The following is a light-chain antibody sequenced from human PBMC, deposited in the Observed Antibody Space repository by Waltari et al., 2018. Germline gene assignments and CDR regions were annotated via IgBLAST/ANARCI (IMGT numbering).Light chain of an antibody. Sequence: QSALIQPPSVSGSPGQSVPISCTGTSMDVGSYDYFPWYQHHPGTVPKPMIYNVNTQPPGVPDRFSGSKSGTSASLAISGLRAEDEGDYYCATWDDLLSAWVFGGGTKLTVL. V-gene: IGLV2-11*01. CDR1: SMDVGSYDY. CDR2: NVN. CDR3: ATWDDLLSAWV. J-gene: IGLJ3*02.